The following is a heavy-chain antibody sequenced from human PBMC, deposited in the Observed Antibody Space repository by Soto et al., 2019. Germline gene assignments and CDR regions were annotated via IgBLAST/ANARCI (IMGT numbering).Heavy chain of an antibody. Sequence: PSNTLSLTCAVSGWSFSGYYWSWVGQPPGTGLEWIGEINHSGSNNYNPSLKSRVTISVDTSKNQFSLKLSSVTAADTAVYYCARGLIWWHTPSAFAVWGQGTMVSVSS. CDR2: INHSGSN. J-gene: IGHJ3*01. CDR1: GWSFSGYY. D-gene: IGHD3-10*01. V-gene: IGHV4-34*01. CDR3: ARGLIWWHTPSAFAV.